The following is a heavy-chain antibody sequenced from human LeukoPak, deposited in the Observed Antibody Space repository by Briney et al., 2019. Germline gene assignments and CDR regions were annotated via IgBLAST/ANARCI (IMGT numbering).Heavy chain of an antibody. D-gene: IGHD3-10*01. V-gene: IGHV3-53*01. CDR3: ARDRRVGHYYYYMDV. CDR1: GFTVSSNY. Sequence: PGGSLRLSCAASGFTVSSNYMSWVRQAPGKGLEWVSVIYSGGSTYYADSVKGRFTISRDNAKNSLYLQMNSLRAEDTALYYCARDRRVGHYYYYMDVWGKGTTVTVSS. CDR2: IYSGGST. J-gene: IGHJ6*03.